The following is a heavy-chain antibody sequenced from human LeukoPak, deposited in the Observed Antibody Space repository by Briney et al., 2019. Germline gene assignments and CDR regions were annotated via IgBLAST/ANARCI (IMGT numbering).Heavy chain of an antibody. V-gene: IGHV3-23*01. CDR3: ARAVKWEPGFDP. J-gene: IGHJ5*02. D-gene: IGHD1-26*01. CDR1: GFTFSSYA. CDR2: ISGDGDIT. Sequence: GGSLRLSCAASGFTFSSYAMSWVRQAPGKGLEWVSAISGDGDITYYADSVKGRFTISRDNAKNSLYLQMNSLRAEDTAVYYCARAVKWEPGFDPWGQGTLVTVSS.